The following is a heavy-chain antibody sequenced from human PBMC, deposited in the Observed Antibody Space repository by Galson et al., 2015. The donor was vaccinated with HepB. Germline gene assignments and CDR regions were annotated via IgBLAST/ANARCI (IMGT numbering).Heavy chain of an antibody. J-gene: IGHJ4*02. D-gene: IGHD5-18*01. V-gene: IGHV3-30-3*01. CDR3: ARDLTWLAVSGFDY. CDR1: GFTFSSYA. Sequence: SLRLSCAASGFTFSSYAMHWVRQAPGKGLEWVAVISYDGSNKYYADSVKGRFTISRDNSKNTLYLQVNSLRAEDTAVYYCARDLTWLAVSGFDYWGQGTLVTVSS. CDR2: ISYDGSNK.